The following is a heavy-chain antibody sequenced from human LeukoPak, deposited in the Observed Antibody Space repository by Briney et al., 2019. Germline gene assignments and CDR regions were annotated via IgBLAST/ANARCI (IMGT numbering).Heavy chain of an antibody. CDR1: GGSISSYY. J-gene: IGHJ4*02. CDR2: IYYSGST. Sequence: PSETLSLTCTVSGGSISSYYWSWIRQPPGKGLEWIGYIYYSGSTNYNPSLKSRVTISVDTSKNQFSLKLSSVTAADTAVYYCARDRHYYDSFDYWGQGTLVTVSS. CDR3: ARDRHYYDSFDY. D-gene: IGHD3-22*01. V-gene: IGHV4-59*12.